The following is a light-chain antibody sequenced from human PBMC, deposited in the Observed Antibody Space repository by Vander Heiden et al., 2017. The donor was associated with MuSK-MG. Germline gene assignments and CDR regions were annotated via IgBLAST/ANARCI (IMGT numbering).Light chain of an antibody. CDR2: GAS. Sequence: DIVLTQSPGPLSLSPGERATLFCSASQSVSSTYLAWYQQKPGQAPRLLIYGASSRATGISDRFSGSGSGTDFTLTISKLEPEDFAVYYCQQYGSTGFTFGPGTKVDIK. J-gene: IGKJ3*01. CDR3: QQYGSTGFT. CDR1: QSVSSTY. V-gene: IGKV3-20*01.